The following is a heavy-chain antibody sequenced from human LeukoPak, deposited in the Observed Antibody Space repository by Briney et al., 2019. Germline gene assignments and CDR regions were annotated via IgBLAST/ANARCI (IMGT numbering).Heavy chain of an antibody. CDR3: ARDWFNYGDYHAFDI. CDR2: INPDSGGT. J-gene: IGHJ3*02. D-gene: IGHD4-17*01. Sequence: ASVKVSCKASGYTFSGHYIHWVRQAPGQGLEWMGWINPDSGGTNYAKKFQARVTMTRDTSISTAYLELFRLRSDDTAVYYCARDWFNYGDYHAFDIWGQGTMVTVSS. V-gene: IGHV1-2*02. CDR1: GYTFSGHY.